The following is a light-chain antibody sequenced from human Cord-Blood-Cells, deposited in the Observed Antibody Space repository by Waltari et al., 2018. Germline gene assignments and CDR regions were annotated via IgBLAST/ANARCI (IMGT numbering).Light chain of an antibody. CDR2: KAS. CDR3: QQYNSYSPIT. CDR1: QSISSW. J-gene: IGKJ5*01. V-gene: IGKV1-5*03. Sequence: DIQMTQSPSTLSASVGDRVTITCRASQSISSWLAWYQQKPGKAPKLLIYKASSLESGVPSRLSGSGSGTEFTLTISSLQPDDFATYCCQQYNSYSPITFGQGTRLEIK.